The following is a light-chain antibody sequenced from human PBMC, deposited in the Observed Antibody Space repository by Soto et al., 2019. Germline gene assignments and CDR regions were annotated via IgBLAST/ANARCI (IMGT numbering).Light chain of an antibody. CDR3: QQYRT. CDR1: QSISSW. V-gene: IGKV1-5*01. J-gene: IGKJ1*01. CDR2: DAF. Sequence: DIQMTQSPSTLSASVGDRVTITCRASQSISSWLAWYQQKPGKAPKLLIYDAFSLESGVPSRFSGSGSGTEFTLPISSLQPDDFATYYCQQYRTFGQGTKVEIK.